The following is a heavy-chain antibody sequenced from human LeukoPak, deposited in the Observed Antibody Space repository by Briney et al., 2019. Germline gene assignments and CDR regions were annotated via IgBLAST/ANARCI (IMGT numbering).Heavy chain of an antibody. Sequence: SETLSLTCAVYGGSFSGYYWSWIRRPPGKGLEWIGEINRSGSTNYNPSLKSRVTISVDTSKNQFSLKLSSVTAADTAVYYCARVGRITMVRGVLYYFDYWGQGTLVTVSS. CDR3: ARVGRITMVRGVLYYFDY. D-gene: IGHD3-10*01. CDR1: GGSFSGYY. J-gene: IGHJ4*02. V-gene: IGHV4-34*01. CDR2: INRSGST.